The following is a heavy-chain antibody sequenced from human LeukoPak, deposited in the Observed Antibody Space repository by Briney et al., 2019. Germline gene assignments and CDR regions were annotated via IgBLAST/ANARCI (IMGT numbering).Heavy chain of an antibody. D-gene: IGHD6-19*01. CDR2: ISSSSAYI. J-gene: IGHJ6*03. Sequence: SGGSLRLSCAASGFTFSNYGMNWVRQAPGKGLEWVSSISSSSAYIYYADSVKGRFTISRDKPKNSLYLQMNSLRAEDTAVYYCAKSSGWNYYYYYMDVWGKGTTVIASS. CDR3: AKSSGWNYYYYYMDV. V-gene: IGHV3-21*01. CDR1: GFTFSNYG.